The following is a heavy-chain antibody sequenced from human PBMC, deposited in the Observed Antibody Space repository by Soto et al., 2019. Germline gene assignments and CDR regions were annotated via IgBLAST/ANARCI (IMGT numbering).Heavy chain of an antibody. Sequence: SVNVSCKASGYAFTSYAGHWVSQTPRQRLEWMGWINAGNGNTKYSQKFQGRVTITRDTSASTAYMELSSLRSEDTAVYYCAREKGRFLEWLLVTSHRKNNWFDPWGQGTLVTVSS. V-gene: IGHV1-3*01. CDR1: GYAFTSYA. CDR3: AREKGRFLEWLLVTSHRKNNWFDP. J-gene: IGHJ5*02. D-gene: IGHD3-3*01. CDR2: INAGNGNT.